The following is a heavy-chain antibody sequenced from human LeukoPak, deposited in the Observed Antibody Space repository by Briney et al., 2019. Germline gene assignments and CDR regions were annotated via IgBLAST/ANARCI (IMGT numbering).Heavy chain of an antibody. CDR1: GFTFSNAW. CDR2: IKSKTDGGTT. V-gene: IGHV3-15*01. D-gene: IGHD3-3*01. J-gene: IGHJ4*02. Sequence: PGGSLRLSCAASGFTFSNAWMSWVRQAPGKGLEWVARIKSKTDGGTTDYAAPVKGRFTISRDDSKNTLYLKLNSLKTEDTALYHCITYWEYIFCRGYHLHADFWDQGNLVTVSS. CDR3: ITYWEYIFCRGYHLHADF.